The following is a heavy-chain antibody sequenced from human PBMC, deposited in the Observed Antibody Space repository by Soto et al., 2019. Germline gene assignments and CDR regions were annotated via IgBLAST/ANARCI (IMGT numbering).Heavy chain of an antibody. J-gene: IGHJ4*02. Sequence: SETLSLTCTVSGASIRSSAYWGWIRQPPGKGLEWIGSIYSIGNTYYNPSLKSGVTISADTSKNHFSLRLISVTAADTAIYFCAREGNLGRWLQPLDFWGQGTLVTVSS. CDR2: IYSIGNT. V-gene: IGHV4-39*02. D-gene: IGHD5-12*01. CDR1: GASIRSSAY. CDR3: AREGNLGRWLQPLDF.